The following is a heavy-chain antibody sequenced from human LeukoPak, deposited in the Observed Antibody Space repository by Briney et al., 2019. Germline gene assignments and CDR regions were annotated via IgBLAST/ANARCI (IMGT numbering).Heavy chain of an antibody. V-gene: IGHV1-2*02. Sequence: ASVKVSCKASGYTFTGYYMHWVRQAPGQGLEWMGWINPNSGGTNYAQKFQGRVTMTRDTSISTAYMELSRLRSDDTAVYYCARGDYDFWSGPNGMDVWGQGTTVTVSS. J-gene: IGHJ6*02. CDR2: INPNSGGT. CDR3: ARGDYDFWSGPNGMDV. D-gene: IGHD3-3*01. CDR1: GYTFTGYY.